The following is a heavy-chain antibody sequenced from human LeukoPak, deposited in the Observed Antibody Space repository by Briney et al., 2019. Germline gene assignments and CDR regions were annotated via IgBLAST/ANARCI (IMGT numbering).Heavy chain of an antibody. J-gene: IGHJ4*02. V-gene: IGHV6-1*01. CDR2: TYFRSKWYT. CDR3: ANFYLDN. Sequence: SQTLSLTCAISGDTVSSNSAAWNWIRQSPSRGLEWLGRTYFRSKWYTDYAESVKSRISINPDTSKNQFSLQLNSVNPEDTAVYYCANFYLDNWSQGSLVTVSS. CDR1: GDTVSSNSAA.